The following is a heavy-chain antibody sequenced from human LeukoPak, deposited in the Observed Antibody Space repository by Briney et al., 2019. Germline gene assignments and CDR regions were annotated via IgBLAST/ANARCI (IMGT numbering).Heavy chain of an antibody. D-gene: IGHD6-6*01. V-gene: IGHV3-7*01. J-gene: IGHJ4*02. CDR2: IMQGGSEK. CDR3: ARRTLPRGGISSYFEY. CDR1: GFTFSSYW. Sequence: GGSLRLSCAASGFTFSSYWMSWVRQSPRKGLEWVATIMQGGSEKYYVDSVKGRFTISRDNAQSSLYLQLNSLRVEDTAVYYCARRTLPRGGISSYFEYWGRGTLVTVSS.